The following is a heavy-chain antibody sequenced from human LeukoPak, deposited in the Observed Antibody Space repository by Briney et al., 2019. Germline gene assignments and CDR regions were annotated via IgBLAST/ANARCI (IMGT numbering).Heavy chain of an antibody. CDR2: IYYSGST. CDR3: ARATNSGYASNRLFDY. CDR1: GGSISNYY. J-gene: IGHJ4*02. D-gene: IGHD5-12*01. Sequence: SETLSLTCTVSGGSISNYYWSWIRQPPGKGLEWIGYIYYSGSTNYNPSLKSRVTISVDTSKNQFSLKLSSVTAADTAVYYCARATNSGYASNRLFDYWGQGTLVTVSS. V-gene: IGHV4-59*01.